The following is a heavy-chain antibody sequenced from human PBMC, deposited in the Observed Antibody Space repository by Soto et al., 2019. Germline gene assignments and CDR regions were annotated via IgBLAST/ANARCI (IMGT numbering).Heavy chain of an antibody. J-gene: IGHJ4*02. V-gene: IGHV1-18*01. CDR3: ARDLAVGLVDY. CDR2: ISAYNGNT. CDR1: GYTFTSYG. Sequence: QVQLVQSGAEVKKPGASVKVSCKASGYTFTSYGISWVRQAPGQGLEWMGWISAYNGNTKYAQKLQGRVTMTTDTSTSTANMELRSVRSGDTAVYYCARDLAVGLVDYWGQVSLVTVSS. D-gene: IGHD6-19*01.